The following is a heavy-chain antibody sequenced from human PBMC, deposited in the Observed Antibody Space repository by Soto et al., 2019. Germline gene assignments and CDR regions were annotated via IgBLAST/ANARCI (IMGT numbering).Heavy chain of an antibody. Sequence: QVQLVESGGDVVQPGTSLRLSCTASGFTFSSYGMHWIRQAPGKGPVWVAFISADGIEDYYTDSVEGRFAISRDTPKNKLYLQMKSLRPEDTAVYYCAKRLGNDVFDLWGQGTTVTVSS. V-gene: IGHV3-30*18. J-gene: IGHJ3*01. CDR3: AKRLGNDVFDL. CDR1: GFTFSSYG. CDR2: ISADGIED. D-gene: IGHD3-9*01.